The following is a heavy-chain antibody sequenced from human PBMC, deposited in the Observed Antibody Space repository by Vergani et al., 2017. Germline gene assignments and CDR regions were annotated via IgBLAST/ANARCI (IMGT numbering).Heavy chain of an antibody. CDR3: ARFPNWSFDY. CDR2: ISRSGSST. CDR1: GFTFSDYS. J-gene: IGHJ4*02. D-gene: IGHD1-1*01. V-gene: IGHV3-11*01. Sequence: QVQLVESGGGLVKPGGSLRLSCAASGFTFSDYSMTWIRQAPGKGLEGVSYISRSGSSTYYSDSVRGRFTISRDNAKNSLYLQMNSLRAEDTAVYYCARFPNWSFDYWGQGTLVTVSS.